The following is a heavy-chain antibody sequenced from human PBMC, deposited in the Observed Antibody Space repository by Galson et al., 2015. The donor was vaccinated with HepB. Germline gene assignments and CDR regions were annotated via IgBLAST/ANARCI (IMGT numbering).Heavy chain of an antibody. CDR1: GGSFSDYY. CDR2: INHSGST. J-gene: IGHJ6*02. Sequence: SETLSLTCAVYGGSFSDYYWSWIRQPPGKGLEWIGEINHSGSTNYSPSLKSRVTISVDTSKNQFSLKLSSVTAADTAVYYCARGEVWVQPYYYYAMDVWGQGTTATVSS. CDR3: ARGEVWVQPYYYYAMDV. D-gene: IGHD1-14*01. V-gene: IGHV4-34*01.